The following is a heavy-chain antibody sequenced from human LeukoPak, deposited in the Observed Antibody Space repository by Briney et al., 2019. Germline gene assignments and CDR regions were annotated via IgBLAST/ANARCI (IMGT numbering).Heavy chain of an antibody. Sequence: GGSLRLSCAASGFTFSTYWMMWSRQAPGKGLEWVANIKEDGREKYYVDSVKGRFTISRDGAKNSLYLQMNSLRAEDTAVYYCARGLTVKDYWGQGTLVTVSS. CDR3: ARGLTVKDY. V-gene: IGHV3-7*01. CDR1: GFTFSTYW. J-gene: IGHJ4*02. D-gene: IGHD1-20*01. CDR2: IKEDGREK.